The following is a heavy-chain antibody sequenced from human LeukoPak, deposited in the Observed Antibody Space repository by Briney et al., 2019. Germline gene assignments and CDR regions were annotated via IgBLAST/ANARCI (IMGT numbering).Heavy chain of an antibody. CDR2: MSGSGGST. CDR3: ANGRGYCSSTSCFFSY. J-gene: IGHJ4*02. V-gene: IGHV3-23*01. D-gene: IGHD2-2*01. Sequence: GVSLRLSCAASGFSFSSYGMSWVRQAPGKGLEWVSGMSGSGGSTYYADSVKGRFTISRDNSKNTLYLQMNSLRAEDTAVYYCANGRGYCSSTSCFFSYWGQGTLVTVSS. CDR1: GFSFSSYG.